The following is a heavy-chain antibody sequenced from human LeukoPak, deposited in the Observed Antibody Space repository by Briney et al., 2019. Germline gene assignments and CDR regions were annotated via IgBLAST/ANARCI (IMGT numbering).Heavy chain of an antibody. CDR2: INQEGSEK. Sequence: PGGSLRLSCAASGFNFKTYWMTWVRQAPGRGLERVAKINQEGSEKYYVDSVQGRFTISRDNADNSLYLQMNSLRVDDTAVYYCATVRAADDYWGQGTLVTVSS. J-gene: IGHJ4*02. CDR3: ATVRAADDY. V-gene: IGHV3-7*01. CDR1: GFNFKTYW. D-gene: IGHD6-13*01.